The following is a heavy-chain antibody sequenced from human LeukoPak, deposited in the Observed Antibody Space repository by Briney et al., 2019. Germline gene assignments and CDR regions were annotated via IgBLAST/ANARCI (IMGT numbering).Heavy chain of an antibody. CDR2: IIPIFGTA. CDR1: GGTFSSYA. CDR3: ATQLEMATTFDY. V-gene: IGHV1-69*13. Sequence: GASVKVSCKASGGTFSSYAISWVRQAPGQGLEWMGGIIPIFGTANYAQKFQGRVTITADESTSTAYMELSSLRSEDTAVYYCATQLEMATTFDYWGQGTLVTVSS. J-gene: IGHJ4*02. D-gene: IGHD5-24*01.